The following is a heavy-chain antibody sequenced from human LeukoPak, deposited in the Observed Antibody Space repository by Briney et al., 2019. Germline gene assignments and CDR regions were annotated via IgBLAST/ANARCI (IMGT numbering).Heavy chain of an antibody. D-gene: IGHD3-10*01. CDR2: ISSSSSYI. Sequence: GGSLRLSCAASGFTFSSYSMNWVRQAPGRGLEWVSSISSSSSYIYYADSVKGRFTISRDNAKNSLYLRMNSLRAEDTAVYYCAKGGATYYYGSGSYYKTPFDYWGQGTLVTVSS. CDR1: GFTFSSYS. J-gene: IGHJ4*02. V-gene: IGHV3-21*04. CDR3: AKGGATYYYGSGSYYKTPFDY.